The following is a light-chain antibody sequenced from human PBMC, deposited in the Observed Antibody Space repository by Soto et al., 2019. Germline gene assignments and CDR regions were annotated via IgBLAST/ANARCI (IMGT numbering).Light chain of an antibody. CDR3: QKYHRSPIA. Sequence: EIVLTQSPGTLSLSPRERATLSCRASQSVSSSYLAWYQQKPGQAPRLLIYGASSRSIGIPNRFSGSGCGTVINLIISRLEPEDIAVYYCQKYHRSPIAFGGRNKVDIK. CDR1: QSVSSSY. J-gene: IGKJ4*01. CDR2: GAS. V-gene: IGKV3-20*01.